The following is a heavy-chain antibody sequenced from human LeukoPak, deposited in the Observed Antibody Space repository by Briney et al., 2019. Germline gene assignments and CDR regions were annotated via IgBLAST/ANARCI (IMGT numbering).Heavy chain of an antibody. CDR1: GFTFSNHW. V-gene: IGHV3-74*01. CDR2: ISSDESST. D-gene: IGHD2-15*01. Sequence: GGSLRLSCAASGFTFSNHWMHWVRQAPGKGLVWVSRISSDESSTSYADSVKGRFTISRDNAKNTLYLQMNSLRAEDTAVYYCARGGGVITAIDYWGQGTLVTVSS. CDR3: ARGGGVITAIDY. J-gene: IGHJ4*02.